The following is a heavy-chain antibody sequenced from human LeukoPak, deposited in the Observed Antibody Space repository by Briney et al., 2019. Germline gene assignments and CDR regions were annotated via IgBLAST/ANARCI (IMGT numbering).Heavy chain of an antibody. CDR1: GDSISTYY. CDR2: IYTTGST. Sequence: PSETLSLTCTVSGDSISTYYYNWIRQPAGKGLEWIGRIYTTGSTYYNPSLKSRVTISVDTSKNQFSLKLSSVTAADTAVYYCARQVYDYGDYVLWFDPWGQGTLVTVSS. J-gene: IGHJ5*02. D-gene: IGHD4-17*01. CDR3: ARQVYDYGDYVLWFDP. V-gene: IGHV4-4*07.